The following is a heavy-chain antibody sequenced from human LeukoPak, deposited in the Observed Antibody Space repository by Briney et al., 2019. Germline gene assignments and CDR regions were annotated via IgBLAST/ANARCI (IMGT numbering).Heavy chain of an antibody. CDR2: LKEDVSAR. CDR3: VREARESGGFDY. D-gene: IGHD5-24*01. V-gene: IGHV3-7*01. CDR1: GFSISSHW. Sequence: GGSLRLSCVASGFSISSHWMSWVRQAPGKGLEWVASLKEDVSARNLVDSVKGRFTISTDNAKNSLYLQMNSLRAEDTAVYYCVREARESGGFDYWGQGTLVTVSS. J-gene: IGHJ4*02.